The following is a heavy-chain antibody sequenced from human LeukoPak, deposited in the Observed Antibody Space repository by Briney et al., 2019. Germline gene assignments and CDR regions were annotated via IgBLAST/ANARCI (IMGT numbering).Heavy chain of an antibody. J-gene: IGHJ5*02. CDR3: AKDHLVAARRTWFDP. V-gene: IGHV3-30*18. Sequence: GGSLRLSCAASGFTFSSYGMHWVRQAPGKGLEWVAVISYDGSNKYYADSVKGRFTISRDNSKNTLYLQMNSLRAGDTAVYYCAKDHLVAARRTWFDPWGQGTLVTVSS. D-gene: IGHD2-15*01. CDR1: GFTFSSYG. CDR2: ISYDGSNK.